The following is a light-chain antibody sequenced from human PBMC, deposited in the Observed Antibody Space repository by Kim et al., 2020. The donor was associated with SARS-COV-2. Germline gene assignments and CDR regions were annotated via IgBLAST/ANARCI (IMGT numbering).Light chain of an antibody. CDR3: KSRDSSGDLRV. CDR1: SLRSYY. J-gene: IGLJ3*02. V-gene: IGLV3-19*01. Sequence: SSELTQDPAVSVALGQTVRITCQGDSLRSYYASWYQQKPGQAPVLVIYGKNNRPSGIPDRFSGSSSGTTASLSITGARAEDEADYYCKSRDSSGDLRVFG. CDR2: GKN.